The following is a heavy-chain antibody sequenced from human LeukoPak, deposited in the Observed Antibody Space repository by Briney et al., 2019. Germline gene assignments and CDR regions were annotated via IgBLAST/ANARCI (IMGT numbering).Heavy chain of an antibody. V-gene: IGHV1-18*01. D-gene: IGHD3-3*01. CDR2: ISAYNGNT. J-gene: IGHJ5*02. CDR1: GYTFTSYG. Sequence: ASVKVSCKASGYTFTSYGISWVRQAPGQGLEWMGWISAYNGNTNYAQRLQGRVTMTTDTPTSTAYMELRSLRSDDTAVYYCARDYIQHYDFWSGPPYNWFDPWGQGTLVTVSS. CDR3: ARDYIQHYDFWSGPPYNWFDP.